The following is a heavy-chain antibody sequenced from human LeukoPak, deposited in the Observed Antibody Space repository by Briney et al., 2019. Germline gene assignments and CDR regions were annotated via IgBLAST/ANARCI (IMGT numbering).Heavy chain of an antibody. V-gene: IGHV4-34*01. CDR3: ASRAFDI. CDR2: INHSGST. CDR1: GGSFSGYY. Sequence: SETLSLTCAVYGGSFSGYYWSWIRQPPGKGLEWIGEINHSGSTIYNPSLESRVTISVDTSKNQFSLKLSSVTAADTAVYYCASRAFDIWGQGTMVTVSS. J-gene: IGHJ3*02.